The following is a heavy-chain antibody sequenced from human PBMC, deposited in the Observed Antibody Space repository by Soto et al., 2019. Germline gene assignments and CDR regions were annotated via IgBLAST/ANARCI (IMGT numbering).Heavy chain of an antibody. CDR1: GFTFSTYA. D-gene: IGHD3-22*01. CDR2: LSGTGADT. J-gene: IGHJ3*01. CDR3: AKRFGSGYYSAFDV. V-gene: IGHV3-23*01. Sequence: EVQRLESGGGLVQPGGSLRLSCAASGFTFSTYAMSWVRQAPGKGLEWVSTLSGTGADTYYADSVKGRFTISRDNSKSTLSLQMNSLRVEDTAVYYCAKRFGSGYYSAFDVWGEGTMVAVS.